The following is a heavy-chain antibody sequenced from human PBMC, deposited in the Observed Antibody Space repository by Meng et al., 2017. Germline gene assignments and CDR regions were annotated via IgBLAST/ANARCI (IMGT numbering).Heavy chain of an antibody. CDR2: INTNTGNP. CDR3: AREGRVDFDY. D-gene: IGHD1-26*01. V-gene: IGHV7-4-1*02. J-gene: IGHJ4*02. Sequence: GFGLKRPGSSVKASCKASGYTFTSYAMNWVRQAPGQGLEWMGWINTNTGNPTYAQGFTGRFVFSLYTSVSTAYLQISSLKAEDTAVYYCAREGRVDFDYWGQGTLVTVSS. CDR1: GYTFTSYA.